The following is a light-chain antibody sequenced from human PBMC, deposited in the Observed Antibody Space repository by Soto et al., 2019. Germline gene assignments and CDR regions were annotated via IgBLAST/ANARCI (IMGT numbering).Light chain of an antibody. Sequence: EIVMTQSPATLSVSPGERATLSCRASQSVSSNLAWYQQKPGQAPRLLIYGASTRATGIPARFSGSGSGTGFTLTISSLQSEDFAVYYCQQYNNWPPRRTFGQGTKVEIK. J-gene: IGKJ1*01. V-gene: IGKV3-15*01. CDR1: QSVSSN. CDR3: QQYNNWPPRRT. CDR2: GAS.